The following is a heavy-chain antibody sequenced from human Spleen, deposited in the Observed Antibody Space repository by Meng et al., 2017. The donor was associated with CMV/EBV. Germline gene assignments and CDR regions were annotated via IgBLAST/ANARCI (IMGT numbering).Heavy chain of an antibody. Sequence: LRLSCAISGDSVSSNSAAWNWIRQSPSRGLEWLGRTYYRSKWYNDYAVSVKSRITLHPDTSKNQFSLQLNSVTPEDTAVYYCARGKGNAFDIWGQGTMVTVSS. CDR1: GDSVSSNSAA. J-gene: IGHJ3*02. CDR3: ARGKGNAFDI. CDR2: TYYRSKWYN. D-gene: IGHD3-10*01. V-gene: IGHV6-1*01.